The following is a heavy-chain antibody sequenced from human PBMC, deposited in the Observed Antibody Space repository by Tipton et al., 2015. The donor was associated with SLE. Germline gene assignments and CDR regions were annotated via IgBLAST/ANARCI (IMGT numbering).Heavy chain of an antibody. V-gene: IGHV4-39*02. D-gene: IGHD5-24*01. CDR1: GGPISSPVYY. CDR2: VDYSGST. CDR3: AREQRWPEDFDL. J-gene: IGHJ2*01. Sequence: TLSLTCTVSGGPISSPVYYWGWIRQSPGKRLEWIGSVDYSGSTYFNPSLKSRVTMSVDTSKNQLSLELNSVTAADTAVYYCAREQRWPEDFDLWGRGTLVTVSS.